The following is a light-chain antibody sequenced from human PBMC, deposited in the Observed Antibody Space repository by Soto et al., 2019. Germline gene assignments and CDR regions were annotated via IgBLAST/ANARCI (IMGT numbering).Light chain of an antibody. V-gene: IGKV3-20*01. Sequence: EIVLTQSPGTLSLSPGERATLSCRASQSVSSSYLAWYQQKPGQAPRLLIYGASSRATGIPDRFSGGGSGTAFTLTISRLEPEDFAVYYCQQYGSSPGTFGQGTKVEIK. J-gene: IGKJ1*01. CDR3: QQYGSSPGT. CDR2: GAS. CDR1: QSVSSSY.